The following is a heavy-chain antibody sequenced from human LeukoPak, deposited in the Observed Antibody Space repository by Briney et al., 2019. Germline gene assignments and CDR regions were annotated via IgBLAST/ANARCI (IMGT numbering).Heavy chain of an antibody. D-gene: IGHD3-22*01. CDR1: SGSVSNSHYY. CDR3: ARDLGHYYYDSSGSRRYFDL. CDR2: IFYSGNT. Sequence: SETLSLTCTVSSGSVSNSHYYWAWVRQPPGKGLEWLGSIFYSGNTHYNPSLKSPVTISIDTSKNQFSLKVSSVTAADTAIYYCARDLGHYYYDSSGSRRYFDLWGRGTLVTVSS. V-gene: IGHV4-39*07. J-gene: IGHJ2*01.